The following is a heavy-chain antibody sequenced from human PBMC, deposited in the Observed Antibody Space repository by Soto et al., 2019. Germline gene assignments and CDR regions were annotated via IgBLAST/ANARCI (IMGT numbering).Heavy chain of an antibody. J-gene: IGHJ5*02. CDR2: ITPIFGTA. Sequence: ASVKVSCKASGGTFSSYAISWVRQAPGQGLEWMGGITPIFGTANYAQKFQGRVTITADKSTSTAYMELSSLRSEDTAVYYCARSSGSPHNWFDPWGQGTLVTVSS. D-gene: IGHD1-26*01. CDR1: GGTFSSYA. CDR3: ARSSGSPHNWFDP. V-gene: IGHV1-69*06.